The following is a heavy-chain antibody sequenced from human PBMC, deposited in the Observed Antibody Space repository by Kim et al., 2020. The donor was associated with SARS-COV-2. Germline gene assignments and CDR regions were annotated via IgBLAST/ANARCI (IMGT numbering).Heavy chain of an antibody. D-gene: IGHD2-2*01. CDR2: ISWNGGII. Sequence: GGSLRLSCAASGFTLGDYAMHWVRQAPGKGLEWVLGISWNGGIIGYAASVKGRFTVSRDNPTNSLYLEMNGLRADDTAIYYCAKGSRFPAFEPTYYYMDVWGKGTTVTVSS. CDR1: GFTLGDYA. V-gene: IGHV3-9*01. CDR3: AKGSRFPAFEPTYYYMDV. J-gene: IGHJ6*03.